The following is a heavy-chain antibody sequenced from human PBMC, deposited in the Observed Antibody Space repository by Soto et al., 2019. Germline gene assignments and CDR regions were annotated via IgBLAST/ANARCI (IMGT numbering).Heavy chain of an antibody. V-gene: IGHV1-69*01. D-gene: IGHD3-10*01. CDR2: ILPIFGSP. J-gene: IGHJ6*02. CDR1: GGNFRRYA. Sequence: QVQLVQSGAEVKKPGSSVKVSCKASGGNFRRYAISWVRQAPGQGLEWMGGILPIFGSPSHAQKFQGRVTVPADESSSTAYLALTSLTSEYTAMSYCVFGDCTTTSGSYYFYGLDVCGQGSPVTVSS. CDR3: VFGDCTTTSGSYYFYGLDV.